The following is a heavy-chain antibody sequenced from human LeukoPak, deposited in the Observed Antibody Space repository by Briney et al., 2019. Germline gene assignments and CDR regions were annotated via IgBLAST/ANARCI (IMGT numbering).Heavy chain of an antibody. J-gene: IGHJ3*02. V-gene: IGHV1-2*02. Sequence: ASVKVSCKASGYTFTGYYMHWVRQAPGQGLEWMGWINPNSVRTNYAQKFQGRVTMTRDTSISTAYMELSRLRSDDAAVYYCASAFGGSCSSAFDIWGQGTMVTVSS. CDR1: GYTFTGYY. CDR2: INPNSVRT. CDR3: ASAFGGSCSSAFDI. D-gene: IGHD2-15*01.